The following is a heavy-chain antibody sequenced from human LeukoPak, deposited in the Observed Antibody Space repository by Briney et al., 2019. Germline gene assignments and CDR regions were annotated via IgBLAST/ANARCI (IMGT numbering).Heavy chain of an antibody. Sequence: PGRSLRLSCAASGFTFSSYGMHWVRQAPGKGLEWVAFIRYDGSNKYYADSVKGRFTISRDNSKNTLYLQMNSLRAEDTAVYYCAKRPVYCSSTSCPSYYYYYYMDVWGKGTTVTVSS. CDR2: IRYDGSNK. CDR1: GFTFSSYG. V-gene: IGHV3-30*02. D-gene: IGHD2-2*01. J-gene: IGHJ6*03. CDR3: AKRPVYCSSTSCPSYYYYYYMDV.